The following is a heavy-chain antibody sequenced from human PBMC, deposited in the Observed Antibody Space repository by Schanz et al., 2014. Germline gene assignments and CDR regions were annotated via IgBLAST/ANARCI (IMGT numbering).Heavy chain of an antibody. CDR2: IYIGGNT. Sequence: EVQLMESGGGLVKPGGSLRLSCAASGFTFGDYAMTWVRQAPGRGLEWVSFIYIGGNTYYADSVKGRFTISRDNSKNTLFLQMNSLRAEDTAVYYCARDHTTESYYSAGPPIDYWGQGTLLTVSS. CDR3: ARDHTTESYYSAGPPIDY. CDR1: GFTFGDYA. D-gene: IGHD1-26*01. V-gene: IGHV3-66*01. J-gene: IGHJ4*02.